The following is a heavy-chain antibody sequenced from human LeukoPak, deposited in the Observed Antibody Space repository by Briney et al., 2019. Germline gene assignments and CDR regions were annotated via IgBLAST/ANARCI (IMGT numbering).Heavy chain of an antibody. J-gene: IGHJ4*02. Sequence: ASVKVSCKASGYTFTGYYMHWVRQAPGQGLEWMGGIIPIFGTANYAQKFQGRVTITADESTSTAYMELSSLRSEDTAVYYCARDSDSGSYSGFDYWGQGTLVTVSS. CDR3: ARDSDSGSYSGFDY. D-gene: IGHD1-26*01. CDR1: GYTFTGYY. V-gene: IGHV1-69*13. CDR2: IIPIFGTA.